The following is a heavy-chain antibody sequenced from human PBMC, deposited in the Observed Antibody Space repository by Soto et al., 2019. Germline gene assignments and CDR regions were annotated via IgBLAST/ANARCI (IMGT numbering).Heavy chain of an antibody. V-gene: IGHV3-11*06. CDR2: ISSSDST. Sequence: VQVVESGGGLVKPGGSLRLSCAASGFTFSDYYMSWIRQAPGKGLEWVSFISSSDSTKYADSVKGRFTISRDNAKNSLYLQLNSLRAEDTAVYYCARGGVKGTTSRGQVYNWGQGTLVTVSS. CDR3: ARGGVKGTTSRGQVYN. J-gene: IGHJ4*02. CDR1: GFTFSDYY. D-gene: IGHD1-7*01.